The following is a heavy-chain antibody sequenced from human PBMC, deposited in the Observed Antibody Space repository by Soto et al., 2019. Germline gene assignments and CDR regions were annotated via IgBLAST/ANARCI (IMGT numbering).Heavy chain of an antibody. CDR1: GGSISSGGYY. CDR2: IYYSGST. V-gene: IGHV4-31*03. J-gene: IGHJ5*02. Sequence: QVQLQESGPGLVKPSQTLSLTCTVSGGSISSGGYYWSWIRQHPGKGLEWIGYIYYSGSTYYNPSLKSRVTISVDTSKNQFSLKLSSVTAADTAVYYCARDAEYGSGSYGWFDPWGQGTLVTVSS. D-gene: IGHD3-10*01. CDR3: ARDAEYGSGSYGWFDP.